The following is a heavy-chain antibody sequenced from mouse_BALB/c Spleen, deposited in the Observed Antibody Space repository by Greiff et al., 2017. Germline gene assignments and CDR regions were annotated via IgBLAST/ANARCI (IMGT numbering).Heavy chain of an antibody. CDR3: ARDTRLYYFDD. V-gene: IGHV5-6-3*01. CDR2: INSNGGST. D-gene: IGHD1-2*01. Sequence: EVKLVESGGGLVQPGGSLKLSCAASGFTFSSYGMSWVRQTPDKRLELVATINSNGGSTYYPDSVKGRFTISRDNAKNTLYLQMSSLKSEDTAMYYCARDTRLYYFDDWGQGTTLTVSS. J-gene: IGHJ2*01. CDR1: GFTFSSYG.